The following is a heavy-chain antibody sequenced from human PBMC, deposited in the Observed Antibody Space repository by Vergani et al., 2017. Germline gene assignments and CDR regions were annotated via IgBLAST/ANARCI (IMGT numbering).Heavy chain of an antibody. CDR1: GGSISSYY. J-gene: IGHJ6*02. V-gene: IGHV4-59*01. Sequence: QVQLQEPGPGLVKPSQTLSLTCTVSGGSISSYYWSWIRQPPGKGLEWIGYIYYSGSTNYNPSLKSRVTISVDTSKIKFSLKLSSVTAADTAVYYCARVRSSASNYYYGMDVWDQGTTVTVSS. D-gene: IGHD6-6*01. CDR3: ARVRSSASNYYYGMDV. CDR2: IYYSGST.